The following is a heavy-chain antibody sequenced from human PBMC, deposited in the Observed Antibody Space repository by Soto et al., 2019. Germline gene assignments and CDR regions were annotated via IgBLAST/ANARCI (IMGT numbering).Heavy chain of an antibody. Sequence: EVQLVESGGGLVQPGGSLRLSCAASGITFSIYWMSWVRQAPGKGLEWVANIKQDGSEKYYVDSVKGRFTISRDNANSSLYLQMNSLRAEDTAVFWCARGSGHYMDVWGKGTTVTVSS. CDR1: GITFSIYW. D-gene: IGHD1-26*01. CDR3: ARGSGHYMDV. J-gene: IGHJ6*03. CDR2: IKQDGSEK. V-gene: IGHV3-7*01.